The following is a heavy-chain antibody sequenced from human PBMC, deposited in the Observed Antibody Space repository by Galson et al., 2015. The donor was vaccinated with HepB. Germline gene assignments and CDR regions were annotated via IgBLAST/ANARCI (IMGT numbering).Heavy chain of an antibody. CDR1: GFTFSSYS. Sequence: SLRLSCAASGFTFSSYSMNWVRQAPGKGLEWVSSISSSSSYIYYADSVKGRFTISRDNAKNSLYLQMNSLSAEDTAVYYRARGGATTRWFDPWGQGTLVTVSS. D-gene: IGHD2-15*01. CDR3: ARGGATTRWFDP. J-gene: IGHJ5*02. CDR2: ISSSSSYI. V-gene: IGHV3-21*01.